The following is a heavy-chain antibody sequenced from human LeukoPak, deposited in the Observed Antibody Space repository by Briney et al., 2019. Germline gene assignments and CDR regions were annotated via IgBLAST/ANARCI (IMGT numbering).Heavy chain of an antibody. CDR1: GGSISNYY. V-gene: IGHV4-59*12. Sequence: SETLSLICTVSGGSISNYYWSWIRQPPGKGLEWIGYIFYSGSTNYNPSLKSRVTISVDTSKNQFSLKLSSVTAADTAVYYCARNDYYGSGSYDYWGQGTLVTVSS. CDR3: ARNDYYGSGSYDY. CDR2: IFYSGST. J-gene: IGHJ4*02. D-gene: IGHD3-10*01.